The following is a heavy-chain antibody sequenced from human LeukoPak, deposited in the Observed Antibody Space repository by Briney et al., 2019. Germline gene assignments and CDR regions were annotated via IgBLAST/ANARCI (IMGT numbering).Heavy chain of an antibody. CDR2: MSGSGGST. V-gene: IGHV3-23*01. CDR3: AKAISTPRPKYGMDV. CDR1: GFTFSSYG. Sequence: GGSLRLSCAASGFTFSSYGMNWVRQAPGKGLEWVSAMSGSGGSTYYADSVKGRFTTSRDNSKNTLHLQMNSLRAEDTAIYYCAKAISTPRPKYGMDVWGQGTTVTVSS. D-gene: IGHD5/OR15-5a*01. J-gene: IGHJ6*02.